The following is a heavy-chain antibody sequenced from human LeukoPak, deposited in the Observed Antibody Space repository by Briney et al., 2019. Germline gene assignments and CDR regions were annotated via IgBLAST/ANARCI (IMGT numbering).Heavy chain of an antibody. CDR1: GYTFTSYA. CDR2: INAGNGNT. D-gene: IGHD6-13*01. V-gene: IGHV1-3*01. CDR3: ARVFSLVAAAALFASY. Sequence: ASVKVSCKASGYTFTSYAMHWVRQAPGQRLEWMGWINAGNGNTKYSQKFQGRVTITRDTSASTAYMELRSLRSDDTAVYYCARVFSLVAAAALFASYWGQGTLVTVSS. J-gene: IGHJ4*02.